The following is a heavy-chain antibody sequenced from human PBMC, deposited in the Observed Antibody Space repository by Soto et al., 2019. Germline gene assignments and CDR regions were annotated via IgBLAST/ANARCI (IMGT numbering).Heavy chain of an antibody. V-gene: IGHV3-33*01. Sequence: QVQLVESGGGVVQPGRSLRLSCAASGFTFSSYGMHWVRQAPGKGLEWVSVIWYDGSNKYYADSVKGRFTISRDNSKNTLYLQMNSLRAEDTAVYYCARPYDFWRTEVWYFDLWGRGTLVTVSS. CDR1: GFTFSSYG. CDR2: IWYDGSNK. D-gene: IGHD3-3*01. J-gene: IGHJ2*01. CDR3: ARPYDFWRTEVWYFDL.